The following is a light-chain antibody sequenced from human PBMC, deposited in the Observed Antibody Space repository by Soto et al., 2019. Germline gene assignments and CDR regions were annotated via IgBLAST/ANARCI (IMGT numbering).Light chain of an antibody. Sequence: ELVLTQSPATLSVSPGERATLSCRASQSVSSNLAWYQQKPGQAPRLLIYGASTRATGIPDRFSGSGSGTDFTLTISRLEPEDSAVYYCQQYGSSPTWTVGQGTKV. J-gene: IGKJ1*01. CDR1: QSVSSN. V-gene: IGKV3-20*01. CDR3: QQYGSSPTWT. CDR2: GAS.